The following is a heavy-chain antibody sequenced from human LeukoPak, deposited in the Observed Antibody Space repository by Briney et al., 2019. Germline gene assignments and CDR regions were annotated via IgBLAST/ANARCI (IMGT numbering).Heavy chain of an antibody. V-gene: IGHV1-18*01. CDR1: GCTFTSYG. CDR2: ISAYNGNT. J-gene: IGHJ4*02. D-gene: IGHD2-8*01. Sequence: ASVKVSCKASGCTFTSYGISGVRQPPGRGLEWMGWISAYNGNTNYAQKIQGRVTMTTDTSTRTAYLELRSLRSDDKAVYYCAVDLVELVGYCTNGVCPRAFDYWAREPWSPSPQ. CDR3: AVDLVELVGYCTNGVCPRAFDY.